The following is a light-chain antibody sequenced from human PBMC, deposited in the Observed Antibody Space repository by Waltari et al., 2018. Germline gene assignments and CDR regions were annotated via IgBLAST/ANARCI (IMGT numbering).Light chain of an antibody. J-gene: IGKJ1*01. CDR1: QSVGGN. CDR2: AAS. Sequence: EIVMTQSPDTLSVSPGERVALSCRARQSVGGNFAWYQQKPGQAPRLLIYAASTRATAIPASFSGGGSGTEFTLTISSLQSEDFAVYYCQQYNKWPLTFGQGTKVEIK. CDR3: QQYNKWPLT. V-gene: IGKV3-15*01.